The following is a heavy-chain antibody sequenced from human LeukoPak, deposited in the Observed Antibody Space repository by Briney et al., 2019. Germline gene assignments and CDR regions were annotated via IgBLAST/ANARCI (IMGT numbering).Heavy chain of an antibody. Sequence: SRSLSCRPTTSTMERDDLTVVPEAPEKEPKWVSGVSADGGNTYYADSVKGRFSISRDDSQSTLYLQVSSLRADDTAVYYCAKDWGGTTPYYFDYWGQGTLVTVSS. D-gene: IGHD1-7*01. V-gene: IGHV3-23*01. CDR3: AKDWGGTTPYYFDY. J-gene: IGHJ4*02. CDR2: VSADGGNT. CDR1: TSTMERDD.